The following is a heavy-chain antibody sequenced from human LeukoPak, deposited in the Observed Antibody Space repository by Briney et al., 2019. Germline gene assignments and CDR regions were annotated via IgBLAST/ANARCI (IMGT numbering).Heavy chain of an antibody. D-gene: IGHD3-3*01. CDR2: IYYSGST. V-gene: IGHV4-59*08. Sequence: SETLSLTCTVSGGSISSYYWSWIRQPPGKGLEWIGYIYYSGSTNYNPSLKSRVTISVDTSKNQFSLKLSSVTAADTAVYYCARGLARTYYDFWSGYSNWFDPWGQGTLLTVSS. CDR3: ARGLARTYYDFWSGYSNWFDP. CDR1: GGSISSYY. J-gene: IGHJ5*02.